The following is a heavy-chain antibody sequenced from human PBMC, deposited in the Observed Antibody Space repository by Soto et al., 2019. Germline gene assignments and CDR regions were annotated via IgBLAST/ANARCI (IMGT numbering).Heavy chain of an antibody. Sequence: ASVKVSCKASGYTFTSYAMHWVRQAPGQRLEWMGWINAGNGNTKYSQKFQGRVTITRDTSASTAYMELSSLRSEDTAVYYCASWGYGSNGDYYLDYWGQGTLVTVSS. CDR3: ASWGYGSNGDYYLDY. CDR1: GYTFTSYA. CDR2: INAGNGNT. V-gene: IGHV1-3*01. J-gene: IGHJ4*02. D-gene: IGHD2-21*02.